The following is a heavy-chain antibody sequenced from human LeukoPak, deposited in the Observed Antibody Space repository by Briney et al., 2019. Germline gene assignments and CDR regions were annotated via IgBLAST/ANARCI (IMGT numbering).Heavy chain of an antibody. Sequence: PGGSLRLSCAASGFTVNTYGMHWVRQAPGKGLEWVALIWDDGSNQRYAESVKGRFTISRDNSKNTLYLQMNSLRAEDTALYYCAKLPTGYPNWFDPWGQGTLVTVSS. CDR2: IWDDGSNQ. V-gene: IGHV3-33*06. D-gene: IGHD3-9*01. CDR3: AKLPTGYPNWFDP. J-gene: IGHJ5*02. CDR1: GFTVNTYG.